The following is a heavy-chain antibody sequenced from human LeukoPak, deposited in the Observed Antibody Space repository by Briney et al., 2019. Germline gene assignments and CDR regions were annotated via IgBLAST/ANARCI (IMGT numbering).Heavy chain of an antibody. J-gene: IGHJ5*02. CDR1: GFTFSNYV. Sequence: GGSLRLSCAASGFTFSNYVMIWVRQAPGKGLEWVSGITASGDSTYYADSVKGRFTISRDNSKNTLYLQMNSLRAEDTAVYYCAKAKFGYGSGSYNWFDPWGQGTLVTVSS. CDR2: ITASGDST. V-gene: IGHV3-23*01. D-gene: IGHD3-10*01. CDR3: AKAKFGYGSGSYNWFDP.